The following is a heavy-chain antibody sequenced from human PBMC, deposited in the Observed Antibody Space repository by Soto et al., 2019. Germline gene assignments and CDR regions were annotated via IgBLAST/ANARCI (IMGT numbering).Heavy chain of an antibody. CDR1: GGTFSSYA. J-gene: IGHJ6*02. CDR3: ARVGYCSSTSCYGYYYGMDV. V-gene: IGHV1-69*13. D-gene: IGHD2-2*01. CDR2: IIPIFGTA. Sequence: GASVKVSCEASGGTFSSYAISWVRQAPGQGLEWMGGIIPIFGTANYAQKFQGRVTITADEFTSTAYMELSSLRSEDTAVYYCARVGYCSSTSCYGYYYGMDVWGQGTTVTVSS.